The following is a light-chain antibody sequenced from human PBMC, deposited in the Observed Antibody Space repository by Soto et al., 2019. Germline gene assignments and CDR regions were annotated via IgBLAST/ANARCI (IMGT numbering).Light chain of an antibody. CDR3: SSYTTSDTVI. CDR2: DVS. Sequence: QSALTQPASVSGSPGQSITISCTGTSSDVGGYNYVSWYQQHPGKAPKLMIYDVSNRPSGVSNRFSGSKSGNMASLTISGLKAEDEADYYCSSYTTSDTVIFGGGTQLTVL. V-gene: IGLV2-14*03. CDR1: SSDVGGYNY. J-gene: IGLJ2*01.